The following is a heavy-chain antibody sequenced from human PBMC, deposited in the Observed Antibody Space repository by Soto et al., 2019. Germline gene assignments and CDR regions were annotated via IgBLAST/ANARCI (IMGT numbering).Heavy chain of an antibody. J-gene: IGHJ4*02. Sequence: GESLKISCAASGITFSTYWMTWVRQAPGKGLERVANIKQDGSEKYYVDSVKGRFTISRDNAKNSLYLQMNSLRAEDTAVYYCARDPLYFGEIGYFDYWGQGALVTVSS. D-gene: IGHD3-10*01. V-gene: IGHV3-7*01. CDR2: IKQDGSEK. CDR1: GITFSTYW. CDR3: ARDPLYFGEIGYFDY.